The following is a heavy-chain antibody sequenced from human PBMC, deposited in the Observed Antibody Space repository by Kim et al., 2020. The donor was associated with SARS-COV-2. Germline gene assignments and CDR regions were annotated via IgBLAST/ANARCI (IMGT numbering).Heavy chain of an antibody. Sequence: GGSLRLSCAASGFTFSSYAMHWVRQAPGKGLEWVAVISYDGSNKYYADSVKGRFTISRDNSKNTLYLQMNSLRAEDTAVYYCSFTMVRGVIIKWYFDLWGRGTLVTVSS. V-gene: IGHV3-30-3*01. D-gene: IGHD3-10*01. CDR3: SFTMVRGVIIKWYFDL. J-gene: IGHJ2*01. CDR2: ISYDGSNK. CDR1: GFTFSSYA.